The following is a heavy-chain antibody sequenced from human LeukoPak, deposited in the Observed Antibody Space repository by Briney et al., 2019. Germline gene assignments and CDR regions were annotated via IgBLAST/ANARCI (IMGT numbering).Heavy chain of an antibody. Sequence: GGSLRLSCAASGFTFDDYAMHWVRQAPGKGLEWVSGISWNSGSIGYADSVKGRFTISRDNAKNSLYLQTNRLRAEDTALYYCAKDVLLVSGSGSYCDYWGQGTLVTVSS. CDR2: ISWNSGSI. D-gene: IGHD3-10*01. CDR3: AKDVLLVSGSGSYCDY. CDR1: GFTFDDYA. J-gene: IGHJ4*02. V-gene: IGHV3-9*01.